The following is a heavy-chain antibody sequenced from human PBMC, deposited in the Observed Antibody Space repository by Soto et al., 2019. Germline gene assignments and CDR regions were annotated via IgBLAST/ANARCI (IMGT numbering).Heavy chain of an antibody. V-gene: IGHV1-18*01. CDR2: ISVYNGNT. Sequence: ASVKVSCKASGYTFTNYGLSWVRQAPGQGLEWMGWISVYNGNTNYAQKFQGRVTMTTDTSTSTAYMDLRSLRSDDTAVYYCARDTTSGVVTVNTHDYWGQGTLVAVPS. CDR3: ARDTTSGVVTVNTHDY. D-gene: IGHD2-21*02. J-gene: IGHJ4*02. CDR1: GYTFTNYG.